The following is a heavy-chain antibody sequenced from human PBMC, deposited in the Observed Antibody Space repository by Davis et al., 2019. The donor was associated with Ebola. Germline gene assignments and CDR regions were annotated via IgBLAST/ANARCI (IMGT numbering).Heavy chain of an antibody. J-gene: IGHJ4*02. CDR3: ASPPDDYADY. CDR1: GFSVSSSY. V-gene: IGHV3-53*01. D-gene: IGHD1-14*01. CDR2: LHRGGAT. Sequence: PGGSLRLSCAVSGFSVSSSYMHWVRQAPGKGLEWVSVLHRGGATYYADSVKRRFIVSRDNFKNTMYLRMYNLRADDTAVYYCASPPDDYADYWGQGTLVTVSS.